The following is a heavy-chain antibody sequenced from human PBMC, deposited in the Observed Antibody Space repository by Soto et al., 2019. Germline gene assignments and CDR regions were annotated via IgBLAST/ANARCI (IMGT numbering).Heavy chain of an antibody. CDR2: IYHSGST. CDR3: ARGPPNSI. J-gene: IGHJ4*02. V-gene: IGHV4-30-2*01. CDR1: GGSISSGGYS. D-gene: IGHD3-22*01. Sequence: PSETLSLTCAVSGGSISSGGYSWSWIRQPPGKGLEWIGYIYHSGSTYYNPSLKSRVTISVDRSKNQFSLKLSSVTAADTAVYYCARGPPNSIWGQGTLVTSPQ.